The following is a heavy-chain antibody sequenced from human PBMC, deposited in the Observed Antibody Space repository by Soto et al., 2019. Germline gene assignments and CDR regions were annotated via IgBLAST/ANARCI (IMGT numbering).Heavy chain of an antibody. V-gene: IGHV3-30*18. D-gene: IGHD6-13*01. Sequence: QVQLVESGGGVVQPGRSLGLSCAASGFTFNHYGTHWVRQAPGKGLEWVAAISNDGSDKYYADSVKGRLTISRDNSKNTLYLQMNSLRAEDTAVYYCAKDQGIAASHGIDWGQGTMVTVSS. CDR3: AKDQGIAASHGID. CDR1: GFTFNHYG. CDR2: ISNDGSDK. J-gene: IGHJ3*01.